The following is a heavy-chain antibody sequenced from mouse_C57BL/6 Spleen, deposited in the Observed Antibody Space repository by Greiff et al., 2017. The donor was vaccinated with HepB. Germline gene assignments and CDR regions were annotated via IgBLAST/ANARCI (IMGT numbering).Heavy chain of an antibody. CDR2: ISSGGSYT. CDR1: GFTFSSYG. CDR3: ARRDVVTTGPYAMDY. J-gene: IGHJ4*01. D-gene: IGHD2-2*01. V-gene: IGHV5-6*01. Sequence: EVQRVESGGDLVKPGGSLKLSCAASGFTFSSYGMSWVRQTPDKRLEWVATISSGGSYTYYPDSVTGRFTISRDNAKNTLYLQMSSLKSEDTAMYYCARRDVVTTGPYAMDYWGQGTSVTVSS.